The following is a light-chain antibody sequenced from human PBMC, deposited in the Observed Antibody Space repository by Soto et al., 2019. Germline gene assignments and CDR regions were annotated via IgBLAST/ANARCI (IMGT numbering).Light chain of an antibody. J-gene: IGKJ1*01. V-gene: IGKV3-15*01. CDR1: QSVTSN. Sequence: VVMTQSPATLSVSPGERATLSCRASQSVTSNFAWYQQKPGQAPSVLIFGASTRAAGVPARFSGSGSGTEFTLTISSLQSEDFAVYYCQQYNNWPPTFGQGTKVDIK. CDR3: QQYNNWPPT. CDR2: GAS.